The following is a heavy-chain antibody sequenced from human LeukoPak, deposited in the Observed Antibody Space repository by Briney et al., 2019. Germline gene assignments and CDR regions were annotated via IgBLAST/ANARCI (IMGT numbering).Heavy chain of an antibody. CDR2: INGAGDAT. Sequence: GGSLRLSCAASGFTFSNYAMTWVRQAPGKGLEWVSVINGAGDATYYADSVKGLVAIPRDNSKNTLVLQINSLRVEDTAVYYCARAPGSLVSIAARPYYFDFWGQGSLVTVSS. J-gene: IGHJ4*02. V-gene: IGHV3-23*01. D-gene: IGHD6-6*01. CDR1: GFTFSNYA. CDR3: ARAPGSLVSIAARPYYFDF.